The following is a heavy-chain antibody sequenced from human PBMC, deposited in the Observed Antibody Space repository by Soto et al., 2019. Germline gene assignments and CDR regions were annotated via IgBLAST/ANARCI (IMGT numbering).Heavy chain of an antibody. CDR3: ARVSIQLWLNFDY. J-gene: IGHJ4*02. Sequence: QVQLQESGPGLVKPSETLSLTCTVSGGSVSSGSYYWSWIRQPPGKGLEWIGYIYYSGSTNYNPSLKSRVTISVDTSKNQFSLKLSSVSAADTAVYYCARVSIQLWLNFDYWGQGTLVTVSS. V-gene: IGHV4-61*01. CDR1: GGSVSSGSYY. D-gene: IGHD5-18*01. CDR2: IYYSGST.